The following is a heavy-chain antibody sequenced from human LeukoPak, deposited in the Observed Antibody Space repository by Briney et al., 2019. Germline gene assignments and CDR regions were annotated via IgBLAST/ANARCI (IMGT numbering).Heavy chain of an antibody. J-gene: IGHJ6*02. CDR1: GFTFSSYS. Sequence: GGSLRLSCAASGFTFSSYSMNWVRQAPGKGLEWVSYISSSSSTIYYADFVKGRFTISRDNAKNSLYLQMNSLRAEDTAVYYCARSGYGMDVWGQGTTVTVSS. V-gene: IGHV3-48*01. CDR2: ISSSSSTI. CDR3: ARSGYGMDV.